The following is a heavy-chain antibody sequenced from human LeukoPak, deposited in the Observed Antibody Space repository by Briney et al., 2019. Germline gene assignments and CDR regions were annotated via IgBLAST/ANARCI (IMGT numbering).Heavy chain of an antibody. CDR1: GGSFSGYY. J-gene: IGHJ4*02. D-gene: IGHD2-15*01. CDR2: INDSGIT. CDR3: ARRLVDSGAGQVSGY. V-gene: IGHV4-34*01. Sequence: SETLSLTCAVYGGSFSGYYWSWIRQSPGKGLEWIGEINDSGITNCNPSLKSRASLSVDTSKNQFSLRLSSVTAADTAVYYCARRLVDSGAGQVSGYWGQGTLVTVSS.